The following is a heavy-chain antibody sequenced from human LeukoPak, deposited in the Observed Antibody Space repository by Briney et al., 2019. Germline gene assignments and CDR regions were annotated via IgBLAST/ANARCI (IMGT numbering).Heavy chain of an antibody. CDR2: INHSGST. D-gene: IGHD5-12*01. Sequence: SSETLSLTCAVYGGSFSGYNWRWIRQPLGKGVEWMGEINHSGSTKYNPYLKRRVTISVETSKDQFSLKLSSVAAADTAVYYCARGFGYPFDYWGQGTLVTVSS. J-gene: IGHJ4*02. V-gene: IGHV4-34*01. CDR1: GGSFSGYN. CDR3: ARGFGYPFDY.